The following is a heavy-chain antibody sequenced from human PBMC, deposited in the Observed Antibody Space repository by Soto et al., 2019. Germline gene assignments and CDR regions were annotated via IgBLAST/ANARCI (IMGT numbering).Heavy chain of an antibody. D-gene: IGHD2-2*01. Sequence: PGESLKISCKGSGYSFTSYWIGWVRQMPGKGLEWMGIIYPGDSDTRYSPSFQGQVTISADKSISTAYLQWSSLKASDTAMYYCARQDIVVVPAATTTQKYYYYGMDVWAQGTTVTVSS. CDR3: ARQDIVVVPAATTTQKYYYYGMDV. J-gene: IGHJ6*02. CDR2: IYPGDSDT. V-gene: IGHV5-51*01. CDR1: GYSFTSYW.